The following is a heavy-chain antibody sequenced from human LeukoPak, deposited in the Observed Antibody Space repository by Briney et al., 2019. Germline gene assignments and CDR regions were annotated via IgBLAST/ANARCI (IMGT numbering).Heavy chain of an antibody. CDR1: GFSLSTSGMC. V-gene: IGHV2-70*01. CDR2: IDWDDDK. Sequence: SGPTLLNPPRTLTLTFTFSGFSLSTSGMCVSWIRQPPGKALEWLALIDWDDDKYYSTSLKTRLTISKDTSKNQVVLTMTNMDPVDTATYYCARHYYDSSGYYGTTFDYWGQGTLVTVSS. J-gene: IGHJ4*02. D-gene: IGHD3-22*01. CDR3: ARHYYDSSGYYGTTFDY.